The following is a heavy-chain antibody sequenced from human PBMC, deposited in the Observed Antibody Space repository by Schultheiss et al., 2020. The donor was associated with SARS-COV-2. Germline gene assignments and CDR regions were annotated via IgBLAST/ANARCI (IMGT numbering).Heavy chain of an antibody. Sequence: SETLSLTCAVYGGSFSGYYWSWIRQPPGKGLEWIGEINHSGSTNYNPSLKSRVTISVDTSKNQFSLNLSSVTAADTAVYYCARGRVRGVIFNWFDPWGQGTLVTVSS. J-gene: IGHJ5*02. CDR1: GGSFSGYY. D-gene: IGHD3-10*01. CDR2: INHSGST. V-gene: IGHV4-34*01. CDR3: ARGRVRGVIFNWFDP.